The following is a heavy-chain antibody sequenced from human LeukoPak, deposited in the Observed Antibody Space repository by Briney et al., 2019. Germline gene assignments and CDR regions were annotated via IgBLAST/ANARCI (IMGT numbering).Heavy chain of an antibody. CDR3: ARAAYSGSYYSIAGAFDI. D-gene: IGHD1-26*01. CDR1: GFTFDDYG. J-gene: IGHJ3*02. V-gene: IGHV3-20*04. Sequence: GGSLRLSCAASGFTFDDYGMSWVRQAPGKGLEWVSGINWNGGSTGYADSVKGRFTISRDNAKNSLYLQMSSLRAEDTALYYCARAAYSGSYYSIAGAFDIWGQGTMVTVSS. CDR2: INWNGGST.